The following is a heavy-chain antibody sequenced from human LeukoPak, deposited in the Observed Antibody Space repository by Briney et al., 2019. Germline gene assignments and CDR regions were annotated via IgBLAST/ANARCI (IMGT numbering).Heavy chain of an antibody. V-gene: IGHV3-23*01. D-gene: IGHD1-26*01. CDR2: ISTTGIGT. CDR1: GFTFNDYV. Sequence: GGSLRLSCAASGFTFNDYVMSWVRQAPGKGPEWVSTISTTGIGTFYADSVRGRFTISRDNSKNTLYLQMNSLRAEDTAVYYCAKVVSGSYPYWGQGTLVTVSS. J-gene: IGHJ4*02. CDR3: AKVVSGSYPY.